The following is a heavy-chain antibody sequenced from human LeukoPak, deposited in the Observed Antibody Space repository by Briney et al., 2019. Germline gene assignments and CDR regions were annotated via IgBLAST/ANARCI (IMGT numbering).Heavy chain of an antibody. CDR2: INHSGST. CDR3: ARGPAYMWLRAGSVCYFDF. J-gene: IGHJ4*02. Sequence: SETLSLTCAVYGGSFTGNYWRWNRQPPGKGLEWIGEINHSGSTKYNPSLKSGVTMSVDASTNQFFLRLTSVTAADTAVYYCARGPAYMWLRAGSVCYFDFWGQGVLVTVSS. CDR1: GGSFTGNY. V-gene: IGHV4-34*01. D-gene: IGHD3-10*01.